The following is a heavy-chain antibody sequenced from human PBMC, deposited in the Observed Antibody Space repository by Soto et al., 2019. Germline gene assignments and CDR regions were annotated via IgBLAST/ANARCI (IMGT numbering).Heavy chain of an antibody. CDR2: INIGNGNT. CDR1: GYRFIYYP. J-gene: IGHJ5*02. D-gene: IGHD2-21*01. V-gene: IGHV1-3*04. CDR3: AREPLCGGKCYVNDFDP. Sequence: QVQLVQSGAEVKKPGASVTVSCKTSGYRFIYYPIHWVRQAPGQGLEWMGWINIGNGNTQYSQTCRGRVTISGDTSATTVYMELSSLRSEDTAVYYCAREPLCGGKCYVNDFDPWGQGTLVTVSS.